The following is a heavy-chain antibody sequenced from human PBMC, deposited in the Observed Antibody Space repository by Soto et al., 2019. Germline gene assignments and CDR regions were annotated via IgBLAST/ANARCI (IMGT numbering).Heavy chain of an antibody. Sequence: SVKVSCKASGGTFSSYVISWVRQAPGQGLEWMGGIIPIFGTANYAQKFQGRVTITADESTSTAYMELSSLRSEDTAVYYCALWQYQLHYYYYGMGVWGQGTTVTVSS. CDR3: ALWQYQLHYYYYGMGV. CDR2: IIPIFGTA. D-gene: IGHD2-2*01. V-gene: IGHV1-69*13. CDR1: GGTFSSYV. J-gene: IGHJ6*02.